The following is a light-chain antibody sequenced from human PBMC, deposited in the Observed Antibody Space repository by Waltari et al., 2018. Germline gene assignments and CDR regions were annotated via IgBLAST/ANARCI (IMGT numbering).Light chain of an antibody. CDR2: GAS. V-gene: IGKV3-20*01. CDR3: QQYNNWPPLYT. Sequence: EIVLTQSPGTLSLSPGERATLSCRASQSVRSRYLAWYQQRPGQAPRLLIYGASVRATGIPDRFSGSGSGTDFTLTISRLEPEDFAVYYCQQYNNWPPLYTFGQGTKLDIK. J-gene: IGKJ2*01. CDR1: QSVRSRY.